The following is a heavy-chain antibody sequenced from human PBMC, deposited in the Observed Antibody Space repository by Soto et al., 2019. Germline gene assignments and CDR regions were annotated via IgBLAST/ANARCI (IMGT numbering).Heavy chain of an antibody. Sequence: GGSLRLSCAASGFTFSSYEMNWVRQAPGKGLEWVSYISSSGSTIYYADSVKGRFTISRDNAKNSLYLQMNSLRAEDTAVYYCARPTGSAFDYWGQGTLVTVSS. CDR3: ARPTGSAFDY. CDR1: GFTFSSYE. D-gene: IGHD6-25*01. V-gene: IGHV3-48*03. J-gene: IGHJ4*02. CDR2: ISSSGSTI.